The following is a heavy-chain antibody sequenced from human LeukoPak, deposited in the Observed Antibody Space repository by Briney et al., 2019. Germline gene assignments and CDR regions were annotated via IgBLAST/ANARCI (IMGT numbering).Heavy chain of an antibody. V-gene: IGHV3-23*01. J-gene: IGHJ4*02. CDR2: ISGSAATI. CDR3: AKVRAPRQYYFDY. Sequence: GGSLRLSCAASGFTFSNYGMTWVRQAPGKGLEWVSSISGSAATISYADSVKGRFTISRDNSKNTLSLQMNSLRAEDTAVYYCAKVRAPRQYYFDYWGQGTLVTVSS. D-gene: IGHD1-26*01. CDR1: GFTFSNYG.